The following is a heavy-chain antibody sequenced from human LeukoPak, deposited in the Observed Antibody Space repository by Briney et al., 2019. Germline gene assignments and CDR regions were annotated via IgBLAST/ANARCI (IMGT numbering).Heavy chain of an antibody. CDR1: GYTFTSYG. CDR2: ISAYNGNT. J-gene: IGHJ4*02. D-gene: IGHD6-13*01. Sequence: GASVKVSCKASGYTFTSYGISWVRQAPGQGLEWMGWISAYNGNTNYAQKLQGRGTMTTDTSTSTGYMELWSLRADDTAVSYCARDRNRSSSSEFDSWGQGKLVTVSS. CDR3: ARDRNRSSSSEFDS. V-gene: IGHV1-18*01.